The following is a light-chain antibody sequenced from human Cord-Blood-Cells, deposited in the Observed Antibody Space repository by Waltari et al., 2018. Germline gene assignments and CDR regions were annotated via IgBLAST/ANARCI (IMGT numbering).Light chain of an antibody. Sequence: DIQMTQSPSTLSASVGDRVTITCRASQSISSWLAWYQQKPGKAPKLLIYDASSLESGVPSRFSGSGSGTRFTHTISSLQPDDFATYYCQQYNSYSGTFGQGTKVEIK. CDR1: QSISSW. CDR3: QQYNSYSGT. V-gene: IGKV1-5*01. J-gene: IGKJ1*01. CDR2: DAS.